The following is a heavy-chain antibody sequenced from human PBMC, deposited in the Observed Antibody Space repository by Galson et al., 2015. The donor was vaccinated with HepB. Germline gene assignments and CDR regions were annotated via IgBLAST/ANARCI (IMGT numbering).Heavy chain of an antibody. CDR3: AKGVVWGSAARNYGMDV. Sequence: SLRLSCAASGFTFSNYAMTWARQAPGKGLEWVSSISSGGDTTYYADSVKGRFTLSRDNAKKMLSLRTNSLRAEDPAVYYCAKGVVWGSAARNYGMDVWGQGTTVTVSS. CDR1: GFTFSNYA. D-gene: IGHD7-27*01. CDR2: ISSGGDTT. V-gene: IGHV3-23*01. J-gene: IGHJ6*02.